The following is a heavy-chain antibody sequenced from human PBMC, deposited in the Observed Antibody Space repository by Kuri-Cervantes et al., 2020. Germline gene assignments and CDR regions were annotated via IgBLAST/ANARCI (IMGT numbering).Heavy chain of an antibody. Sequence: GGSLNISCAASGCTFSSYAMSWVRQAPAKGLEWVSAISGSGGSTYYADSVKGRFTITRDNSKNTLYLQMNSLRDDDTAVYYCARETMALGGTYFDYWGQGTLVTVSS. CDR2: ISGSGGST. D-gene: IGHD4/OR15-4a*01. CDR3: ARETMALGGTYFDY. J-gene: IGHJ4*02. CDR1: GCTFSSYA. V-gene: IGHV3-23*01.